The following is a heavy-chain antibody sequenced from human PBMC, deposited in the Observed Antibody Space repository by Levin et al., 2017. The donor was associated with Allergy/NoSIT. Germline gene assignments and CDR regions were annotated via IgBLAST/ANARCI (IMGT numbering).Heavy chain of an antibody. J-gene: IGHJ6*02. CDR1: GFTFSSYA. D-gene: IGHD1-26*01. CDR3: AKERIVGAYYGMDV. V-gene: IGHV3-30*18. CDR2: ISYDGSNI. Sequence: GESLKISCAASGFTFSSYAMHWVRQAPGKGLQWVALISYDGSNIYYADSVKGRFTISRDDSKNTLYLQMNSLRAEDTALYYCAKERIVGAYYGMDVWGQGTTVTVS.